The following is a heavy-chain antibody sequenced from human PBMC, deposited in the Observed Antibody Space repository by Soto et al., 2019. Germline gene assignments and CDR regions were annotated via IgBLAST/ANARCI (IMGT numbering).Heavy chain of an antibody. CDR2: IRTKAYGGTT. D-gene: IGHD6-13*01. CDR3: AAEEGGSSDY. J-gene: IGHJ4*02. Sequence: GGSLRLSCTASGLTFGGHAMGWFRQAPGKGLEWVGFIRTKAYGGTTEYAASVKGRFTISREDSKSIAYLQMDSLKTEDTAVYYCAAEEGGSSDYWGQGTLVTVSS. CDR1: GLTFGGHA. V-gene: IGHV3-49*03.